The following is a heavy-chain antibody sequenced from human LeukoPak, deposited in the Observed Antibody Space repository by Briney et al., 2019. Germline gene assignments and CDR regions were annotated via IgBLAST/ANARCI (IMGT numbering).Heavy chain of an antibody. CDR2: IGTAGDT. V-gene: IGHV3-13*01. CDR1: GFTLSTYD. CDR3: ARGTGTYFDY. Sequence: GGSLRLSCAAAGFTLSTYDMHWVRQVTGKGLEWVSVIGTAGDTYYAGSVQGRFTISRESAKNSLHLQMNSLRAGDTAVCYCARGTGTYFDYWGQGTLVIVSS. J-gene: IGHJ4*02. D-gene: IGHD3/OR15-3a*01.